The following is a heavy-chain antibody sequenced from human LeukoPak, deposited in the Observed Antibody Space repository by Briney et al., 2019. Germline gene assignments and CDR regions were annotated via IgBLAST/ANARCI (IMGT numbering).Heavy chain of an antibody. Sequence: PSETLSLTCTVSGGSISSYYWSWIRQPPGKGLEWIGEINHSGSTNYNPSLKSRVTISVDTSKNQFSLKLISVTAADTAVYYCARHRPGRYSYGLKGWFDPWGQGTLVTVSS. V-gene: IGHV4-34*01. D-gene: IGHD5-18*01. CDR3: ARHRPGRYSYGLKGWFDP. J-gene: IGHJ5*02. CDR1: GGSISSYY. CDR2: INHSGST.